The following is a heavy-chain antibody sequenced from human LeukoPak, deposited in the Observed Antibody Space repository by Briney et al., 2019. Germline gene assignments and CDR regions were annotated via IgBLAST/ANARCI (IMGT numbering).Heavy chain of an antibody. Sequence: GASVKVSCKASGYTFTGYYMHWVRQAPGQGLEWMGWINPNSGGTNYAQKFQGRVTMTRDTSIGTAYMELSRLRSDDTAVYYCARDLGVYYYYYYMDVWGKGTTVTVSS. CDR3: ARDLGVYYYYYYMDV. J-gene: IGHJ6*03. CDR1: GYTFTGYY. CDR2: INPNSGGT. V-gene: IGHV1-2*02.